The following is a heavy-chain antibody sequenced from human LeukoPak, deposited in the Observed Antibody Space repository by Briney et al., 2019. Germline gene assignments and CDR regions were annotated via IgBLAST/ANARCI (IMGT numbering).Heavy chain of an antibody. CDR3: ARETGSSVGSTDFDY. J-gene: IGHJ4*02. Sequence: PGGSLRLSCAASGFTFSSYAMHWVRQAPGKGLEWVAVISYDGSNKYYADSVKGRFTISRDNSKNTLYLQMHSLRAEDTALYYCARETGSSVGSTDFDYWGQGTLVTVSS. V-gene: IGHV3-30-3*01. CDR2: ISYDGSNK. CDR1: GFTFSSYA. D-gene: IGHD6-6*01.